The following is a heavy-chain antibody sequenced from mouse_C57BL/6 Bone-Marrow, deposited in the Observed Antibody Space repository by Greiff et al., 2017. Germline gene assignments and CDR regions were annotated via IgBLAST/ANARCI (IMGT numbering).Heavy chain of an antibody. CDR1: GYTFTSYW. CDR2: IDPSDSYT. Sequence: QVQLQQPGAELVRPGTSVKLSCKASGYTFTSYWMHWVKQRPGQGLAWIGVIDPSDSYTNYNQKFKGKATLTVDTSSSTAYMQLSSLTSEDSAVYYCAREAGSSTIDYWGQGTTLTVSS. V-gene: IGHV1-59*01. J-gene: IGHJ2*01. D-gene: IGHD1-1*01. CDR3: AREAGSSTIDY.